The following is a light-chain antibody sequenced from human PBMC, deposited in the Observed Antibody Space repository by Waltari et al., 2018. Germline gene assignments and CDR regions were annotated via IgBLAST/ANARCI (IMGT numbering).Light chain of an antibody. V-gene: IGKV1-39*01. J-gene: IGKJ1*01. CDR1: QSISNY. CDR3: QESYSSPTWT. CDR2: AAS. Sequence: DTQMTQSPSSLSASVGARVTITCRASQSISNYLNWYQQKPGKAPKPLIYAASSLQSGVPSRFSGSGAGTDFTLTISSLQPEDFGTYYCQESYSSPTWTFGQGTKVEIK.